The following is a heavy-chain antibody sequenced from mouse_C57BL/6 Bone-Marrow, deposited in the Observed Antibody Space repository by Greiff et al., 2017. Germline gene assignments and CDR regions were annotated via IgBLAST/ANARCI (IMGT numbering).Heavy chain of an antibody. V-gene: IGHV1-64*01. CDR2: IHPNSGST. D-gene: IGHD3-1*01. J-gene: IGHJ1*03. Sequence: VQLQQPGAELVKPGASVKLSCKASGYTFTSYWMHWVKQRPGQGLEWIGMIHPNSGSTNYNEKFKSKATLTVDKSSSTAYMQLSSLTSEDSAVYYCARRAFLRYVDVGGTGTTVTVSS. CDR1: GYTFTSYW. CDR3: ARRAFLRYVDV.